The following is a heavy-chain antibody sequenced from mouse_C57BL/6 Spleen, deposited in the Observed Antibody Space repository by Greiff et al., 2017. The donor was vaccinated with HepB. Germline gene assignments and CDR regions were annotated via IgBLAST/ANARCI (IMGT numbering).Heavy chain of an antibody. CDR3: ARRISREWYFDV. J-gene: IGHJ1*03. CDR1: GYTFTSYW. Sequence: QVQLQQPGAELVKPGASVKLSCKASGYTFTSYWMQWVKQRPGQGLEWIGEIDPSDSYTNYNQKFKGKATLTVDTSSSTAYMQLNSLTSEDSAVYFCARRISREWYFDVWGTGTTVTVSS. V-gene: IGHV1-50*01. CDR2: IDPSDSYT.